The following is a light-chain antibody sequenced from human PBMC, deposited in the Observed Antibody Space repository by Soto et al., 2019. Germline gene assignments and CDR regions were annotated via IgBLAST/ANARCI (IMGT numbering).Light chain of an antibody. V-gene: IGLV2-14*01. Sequence: QSVLTQPASVSGSPGQSITISCTGTSSDVGGYNYVSWYQQHPGKAPKLMIYEVSNRPSGVSNRFSGSKSGNTASLTISGLQAEDEADYYCSSYTGGYTFDVFGTGTKLTVL. CDR1: SSDVGGYNY. J-gene: IGLJ1*01. CDR3: SSYTGGYTFDV. CDR2: EVS.